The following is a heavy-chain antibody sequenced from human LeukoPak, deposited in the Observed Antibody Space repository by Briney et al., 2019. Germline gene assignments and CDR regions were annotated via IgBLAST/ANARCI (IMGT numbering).Heavy chain of an antibody. CDR2: IYDSGST. J-gene: IGHJ6*02. CDR3: ARGPRGYSYGPFLNGMDV. CDR1: GGSISSYY. D-gene: IGHD5-18*01. V-gene: IGHV4-59*12. Sequence: SETLSLTCTVSGGSISSYYWSWIRQPPGRGLEWIGYIYDSGSTNYNPSLKSRVTISVDTSKSQFSLKLSSVTAADTAVYYCARGPRGYSYGPFLNGMDVWGQGTTVTVSS.